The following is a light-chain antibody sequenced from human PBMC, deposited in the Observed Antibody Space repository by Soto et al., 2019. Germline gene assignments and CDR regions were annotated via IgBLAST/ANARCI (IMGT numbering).Light chain of an antibody. CDR2: AAS. J-gene: IGKJ5*01. CDR3: QQLYSYPIT. Sequence: DIQLTQSPSFLSASIGDRVTIACRASQGSSTYLAWYQQRPGRAPKLLIYAASTLQRGVPSRFSGSGSGTEFTLTSSSLQPEDFATYYWQQLYSYPITFGQGTRLEIK. CDR1: QGSSTY. V-gene: IGKV1-9*01.